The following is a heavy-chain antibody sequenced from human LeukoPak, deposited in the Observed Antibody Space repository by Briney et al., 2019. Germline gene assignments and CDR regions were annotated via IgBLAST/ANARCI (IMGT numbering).Heavy chain of an antibody. CDR3: ARQRGSYSLIGYYYYGMDV. Sequence: GESLKISCNGSGYSFTSYWIGWVRQMPGKGLEWMGIIYPGDSDTRYSPSFQGQVTISADKSISTAYLQWSSLKASDTAMYYCARQRGSYSLIGYYYYGMDVRGQGTTVTVSS. CDR2: IYPGDSDT. V-gene: IGHV5-51*01. J-gene: IGHJ6*02. D-gene: IGHD1-26*01. CDR1: GYSFTSYW.